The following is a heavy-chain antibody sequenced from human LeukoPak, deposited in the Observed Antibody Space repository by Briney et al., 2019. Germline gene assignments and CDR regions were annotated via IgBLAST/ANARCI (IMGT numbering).Heavy chain of an antibody. Sequence: GASVKVPCKASGGTFSSYAISWVRQAPGQGLEWMGGIIPIFGTANYAQKFQGRVTITADKSTSTAYMELGSLRSEDTAVYYCARDLNSYDILTGYLHTFDYWGQGTLVTVSS. J-gene: IGHJ4*02. D-gene: IGHD3-9*01. V-gene: IGHV1-69*06. CDR2: IIPIFGTA. CDR1: GGTFSSYA. CDR3: ARDLNSYDILTGYLHTFDY.